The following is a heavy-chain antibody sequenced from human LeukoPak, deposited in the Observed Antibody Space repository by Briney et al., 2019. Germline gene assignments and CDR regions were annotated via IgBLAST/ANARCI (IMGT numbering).Heavy chain of an antibody. CDR2: IIPILGIA. V-gene: IGHV1-69*04. CDR1: GYTFTSYA. CDR3: ARYTTVSSDPGP. D-gene: IGHD4-17*01. J-gene: IGHJ5*02. Sequence: SVRVSCKASGYTFTSYAMNWVRQAPGQGLEWMGRIIPILGIANYAQKFQGRVTITADKSTSTAYMELSSLRSEDTAVYYCARYTTVSSDPGPWGQGTLVTVSS.